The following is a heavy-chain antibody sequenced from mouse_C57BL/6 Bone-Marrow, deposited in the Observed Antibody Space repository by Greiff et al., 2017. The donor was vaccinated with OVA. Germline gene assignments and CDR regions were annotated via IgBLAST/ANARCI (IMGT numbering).Heavy chain of an antibody. CDR1: GYTFTDYY. Sequence: QVQLQQSGAELVRPGASVKLSCKASGYTFTDYYINWVKQRPGQGLEWIARIYPGSGNTYYNEKFKGKATLTAEKSSSTAYMQLSSLTSEDSAVYFCARENDGYYDYAMDYWGQGTSVTVSS. CDR2: IYPGSGNT. J-gene: IGHJ4*01. D-gene: IGHD2-3*01. CDR3: ARENDGYYDYAMDY. V-gene: IGHV1-76*01.